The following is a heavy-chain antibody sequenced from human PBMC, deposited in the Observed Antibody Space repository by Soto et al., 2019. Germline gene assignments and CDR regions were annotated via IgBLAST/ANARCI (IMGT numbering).Heavy chain of an antibody. CDR2: ISYVGSNK. D-gene: IGHD1-1*01. CDR1: GFPSSNKA. Sequence: QVQLVESGGAGAQPGRSLGLPGAALGFPSSNKAWDGVRRAPGKGLEWVAVISYVGSNKSIAESVKGRFTISRDNSKNTLFLQMNSLRAEDTAIYYCARGTTTSAFSAMDVWGQGTTVTVSS. V-gene: IGHV3-30-3*01. J-gene: IGHJ6*02. CDR3: ARGTTTSAFSAMDV.